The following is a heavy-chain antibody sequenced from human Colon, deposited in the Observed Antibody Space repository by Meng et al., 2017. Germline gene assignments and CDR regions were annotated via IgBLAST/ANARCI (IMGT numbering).Heavy chain of an antibody. D-gene: IGHD3-22*01. Sequence: GESLKISCAASGFTFSSYSMNWVRQAPGKGLEWVSYISSSSSYIYYADSVKGRFTISRDNAKNSLYLQMNSLRAEDTAVYYCARDGDYYDSSGYYLTAPQCFQHWGQGTLVTVSS. CDR1: GFTFSSYS. V-gene: IGHV3-21*01. CDR2: ISSSSSYI. CDR3: ARDGDYYDSSGYYLTAPQCFQH. J-gene: IGHJ1*01.